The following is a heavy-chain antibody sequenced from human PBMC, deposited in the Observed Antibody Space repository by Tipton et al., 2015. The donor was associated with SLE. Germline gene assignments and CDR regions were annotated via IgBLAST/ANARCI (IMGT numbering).Heavy chain of an antibody. CDR1: GGSISSGSYY. CDR3: ARAEQLADYWYFDL. V-gene: IGHV4-61*10. D-gene: IGHD6-6*01. CDR2: IYYSGST. J-gene: IGHJ2*01. Sequence: TLSLPCTVSGGSISSGSYYWSWIRQPAGKGLEWIGYIYYSGSTNYNPSLKSRITISVDTSKNQFSLKLSSVTAADTAVYYCARAEQLADYWYFDLWGRGTLVTVSS.